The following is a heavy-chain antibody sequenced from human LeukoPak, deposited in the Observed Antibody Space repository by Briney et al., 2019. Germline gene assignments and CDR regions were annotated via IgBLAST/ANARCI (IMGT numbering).Heavy chain of an antibody. CDR1: GGSVTSGGYY. D-gene: IGHD6-6*01. Sequence: SQTLSLTCPVSGGSVTSGGYYWSWIRQHPEKGLEWIRYVYYTGSTYYNPSLKSRVTISSDTSKNQFSLKVSSVTAADTAVYYCARISAGRYGMDVWGQGTTVTVSS. CDR2: VYYTGST. CDR3: ARISAGRYGMDV. V-gene: IGHV4-31*03. J-gene: IGHJ6*02.